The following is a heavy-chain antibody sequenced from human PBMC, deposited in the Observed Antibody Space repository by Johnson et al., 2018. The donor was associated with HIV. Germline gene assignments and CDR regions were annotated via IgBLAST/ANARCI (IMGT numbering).Heavy chain of an antibody. Sequence: VQLVESGGGLVQPGGSLRLSCAASGFTVSSNYMSWVRQAPGKGLEWVSVIYSGGSTYYAYSVKGRFTISRDNSKNTLYLQMNSLRAEDTAVYYCATSLTGTRPFDIWGQGTMVTVSS. V-gene: IGHV3-66*02. CDR1: GFTVSSNY. CDR2: IYSGGST. J-gene: IGHJ3*02. D-gene: IGHD1-7*01. CDR3: ATSLTGTRPFDI.